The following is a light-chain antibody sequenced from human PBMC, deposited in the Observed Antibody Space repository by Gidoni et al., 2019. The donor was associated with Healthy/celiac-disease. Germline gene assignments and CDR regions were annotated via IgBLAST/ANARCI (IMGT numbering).Light chain of an antibody. V-gene: IGKV1-5*03. Sequence: DIQMTQSPSTLSASVGDRVTITCRASQRISSWLAWYQQKPGKAPKLLIYKASSLESGVPSRFSGSGSGTEFTLTISSLQPYDFATYYCQQYNSYPLCSFXXXTKLEIK. CDR3: QQYNSYPLCS. J-gene: IGKJ2*04. CDR1: QRISSW. CDR2: KAS.